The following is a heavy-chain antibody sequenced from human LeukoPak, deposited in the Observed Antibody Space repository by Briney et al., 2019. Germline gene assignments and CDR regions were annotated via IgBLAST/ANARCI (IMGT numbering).Heavy chain of an antibody. CDR2: IYYSGST. Sequence: PSETLSLTCTVSGGSIRSYYWSWIRQPPGKGLEWIAYIYYSGSTNYNPSLKSRVTISVDTSKNQFSLKLSSVTAADTAVYYCARLRIYYDSSGYYRYFDYWGQGTLVTVSS. V-gene: IGHV4-59*08. CDR3: ARLRIYYDSSGYYRYFDY. J-gene: IGHJ4*02. CDR1: GGSIRSYY. D-gene: IGHD3-22*01.